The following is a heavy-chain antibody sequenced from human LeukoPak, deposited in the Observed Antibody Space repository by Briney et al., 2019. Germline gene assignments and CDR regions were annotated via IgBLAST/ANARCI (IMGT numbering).Heavy chain of an antibody. CDR2: IYPGDSDT. D-gene: IGHD2-2*01. J-gene: IGHJ3*02. V-gene: IGHV5-51*01. CDR3: ARRGYCSSTSCYAGAFDI. Sequence: GESLKISCKGSGYSFTSYWIGWVRQMPGKGLEWMGIIYPGDSDTRYSPSFQGQVTISADKSISTAYLQWSSLKASDTAMYYCARRGYCSSTSCYAGAFDIWSQGTMVTVSS. CDR1: GYSFTSYW.